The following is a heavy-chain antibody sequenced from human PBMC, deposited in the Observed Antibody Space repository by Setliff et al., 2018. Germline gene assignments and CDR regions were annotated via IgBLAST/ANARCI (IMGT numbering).Heavy chain of an antibody. V-gene: IGHV1-8*02. J-gene: IGHJ3*02. CDR3: ARDPSPRYDILTGYAPMGAFDI. D-gene: IGHD3-9*01. CDR2: INPNSGNT. CDR1: GYSFTNYD. Sequence: GASVKVSCKASGYSFTNYDINWVRQATGQGLEWMGWINPNSGNTDYAQKFQGRVTMTTNTSINTAYMELSSLRFEDTAVYYCARDPSPRYDILTGYAPMGAFDIWGQGTMVTVSS.